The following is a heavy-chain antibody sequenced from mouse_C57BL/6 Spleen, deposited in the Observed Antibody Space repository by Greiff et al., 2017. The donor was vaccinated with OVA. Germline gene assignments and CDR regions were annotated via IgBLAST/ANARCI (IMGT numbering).Heavy chain of an antibody. CDR2: INPNNGGT. V-gene: IGHV1-26*01. Sequence: EVMLQQSGPELVKPGASVKISCKASGYTFTDYYMNWVKQSHGKSLEWIGDINPNNGGTSYNQKFKGKATLTVDKSSSTAYMELRSLTSEDSAVYYCAPIYYDYFWFAYWGQGTLVTVSA. J-gene: IGHJ3*01. CDR3: APIYYDYFWFAY. CDR1: GYTFTDYY. D-gene: IGHD2-4*01.